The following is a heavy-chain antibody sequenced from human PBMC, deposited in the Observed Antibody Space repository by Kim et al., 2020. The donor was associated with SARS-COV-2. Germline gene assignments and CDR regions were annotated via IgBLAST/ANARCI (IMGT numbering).Heavy chain of an antibody. J-gene: IGHJ5*02. Sequence: SETLSLTCTVSGGSVSSGSYYWSWIRQPPGKGLEWIGYIYYSGSTNYNPSLKSRVTISVDTSKNQFSLKLSSVTAADTAVYYCARQFRPSYSSPPPGPNWFDPWGQGTLVTVSS. D-gene: IGHD6-13*01. CDR2: IYYSGST. V-gene: IGHV4-61*01. CDR3: ARQFRPSYSSPPPGPNWFDP. CDR1: GGSVSSGSYY.